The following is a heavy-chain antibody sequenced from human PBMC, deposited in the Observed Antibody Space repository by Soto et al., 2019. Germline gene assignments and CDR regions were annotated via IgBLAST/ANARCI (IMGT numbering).Heavy chain of an antibody. D-gene: IGHD7-27*01. CDR2: IVVGSGNT. J-gene: IGHJ4*02. V-gene: IGHV1-58*01. Sequence: QMQLVQSGPEVKKPGTSVKVSCKASGFTFTSSAVQWVRQARGQRLEWIGWIVVGSGNTNYAQKFQERVTITRDMPKSTAYMELSSLRSEDTAVYYCAARLTGASQFDYWGQGPLVPVPS. CDR1: GFTFTSSA. CDR3: AARLTGASQFDY.